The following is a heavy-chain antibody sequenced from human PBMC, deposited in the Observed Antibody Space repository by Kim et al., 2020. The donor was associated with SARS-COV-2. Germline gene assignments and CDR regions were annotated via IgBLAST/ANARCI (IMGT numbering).Heavy chain of an antibody. CDR3: AKDTGSVLRFLEWLFDY. Sequence: VKGRFTISRDNSKNTLYLQMNSLRAEDTAVYYCAKDTGSVLRFLEWLFDYWGQGTLVTVSS. V-gene: IGHV3-30*02. D-gene: IGHD3-3*01. J-gene: IGHJ4*02.